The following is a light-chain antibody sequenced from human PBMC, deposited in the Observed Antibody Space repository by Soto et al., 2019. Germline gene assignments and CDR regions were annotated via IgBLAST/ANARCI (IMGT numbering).Light chain of an antibody. J-gene: IGKJ1*01. Sequence: DIQITQSTSSLSASVGDTVTITCLASQSISTWLAWYQQKPGKAPKLLIYDASSLESGVPSRFSGSGSGTEFTLTISSLQPDDFATYYCQQYNSYSGTFAQVTKV. CDR2: DAS. V-gene: IGKV1-5*01. CDR1: QSISTW. CDR3: QQYNSYSGT.